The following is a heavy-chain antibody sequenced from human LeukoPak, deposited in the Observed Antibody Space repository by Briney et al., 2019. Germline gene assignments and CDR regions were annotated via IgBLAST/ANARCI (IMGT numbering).Heavy chain of an antibody. D-gene: IGHD1-26*01. CDR1: GVTFSNYW. V-gene: IGHV3-74*01. J-gene: IGHJ3*02. Sequence: GGSLRLSCAASGVTFSNYWLHWVRQAPGKGLVWVSRIDANAKTTSYADSVKGRFTISTDNAKKTLYLQMNSLRVEDTAVYYCLTVVETTIAAFDIWGQGTMVTVS. CDR3: LTVVETTIAAFDI. CDR2: IDANAKTT.